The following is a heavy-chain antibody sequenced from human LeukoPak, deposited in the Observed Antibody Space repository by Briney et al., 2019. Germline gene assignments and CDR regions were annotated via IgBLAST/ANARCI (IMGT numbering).Heavy chain of an antibody. CDR1: GFTFSSYW. CDR2: INSDGSST. D-gene: IGHD2-15*01. V-gene: IGHV3-74*01. Sequence: QAGGSLRLSCVASGFTFSSYWMHWVRQAPGKGLVWVSHINSDGSSTSYADSVKGRFTISRDNAKNTLYLQMNSLRAEGTAVYYCARGGVSRPTLYDYWGRGTLVTVSS. J-gene: IGHJ4*02. CDR3: ARGGVSRPTLYDY.